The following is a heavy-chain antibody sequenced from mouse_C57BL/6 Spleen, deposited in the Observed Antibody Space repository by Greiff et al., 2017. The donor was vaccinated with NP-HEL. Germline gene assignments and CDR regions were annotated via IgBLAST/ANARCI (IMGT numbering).Heavy chain of an antibody. CDR1: GYTFTDYY. CDR3: ARGPFYYGSSYWYFDV. V-gene: IGHV1-19*01. J-gene: IGHJ1*03. CDR2: INPYNGGT. D-gene: IGHD1-1*01. Sequence: SGPVLVKPGASVKMSCKASGYTFTDYYMNWVKQSHGKSLEWIGVINPYNGGTSYNQKFKGKATLTVDKSSSTAYMELNSLTSEDSAVYYCARGPFYYGSSYWYFDVWGTGTTVTVSS.